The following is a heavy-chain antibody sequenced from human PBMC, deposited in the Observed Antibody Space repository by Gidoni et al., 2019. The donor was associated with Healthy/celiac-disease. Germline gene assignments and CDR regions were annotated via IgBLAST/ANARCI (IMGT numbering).Heavy chain of an antibody. CDR1: GFTFSSYE. Sequence: EVQLVESGGGLVQPGGSLRLSCAASGFTFSSYEMNWVRQAPGKGLEWVSYISSSGSTIYYADSVKGRFTISRDNAKNSLYLQMNSLRAEDTAVYYCARVGGYYDFSVVYWGQGTLVTVSS. J-gene: IGHJ4*02. D-gene: IGHD3-3*01. CDR3: ARVGGYYDFSVVY. V-gene: IGHV3-48*03. CDR2: ISSSGSTI.